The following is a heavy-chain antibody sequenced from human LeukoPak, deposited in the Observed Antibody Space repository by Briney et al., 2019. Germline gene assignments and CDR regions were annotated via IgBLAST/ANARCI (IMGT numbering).Heavy chain of an antibody. D-gene: IGHD1-26*01. J-gene: IGHJ3*02. CDR1: GDTFSRYA. V-gene: IGHV1-69*13. CDR2: IIPVLSTA. Sequence: SVKVSCKASGDTFSRYAISWVRQAPGQGLEWMGGIIPVLSTANYAQKFQDRVTITADESTSTTYMELSSLKSEDTAVYYCARVPGGSAFDIWGQGTMVTVSS. CDR3: ARVPGGSAFDI.